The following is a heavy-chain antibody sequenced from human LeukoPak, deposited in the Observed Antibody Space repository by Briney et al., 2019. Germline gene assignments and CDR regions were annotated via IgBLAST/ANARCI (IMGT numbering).Heavy chain of an antibody. CDR2: ISYDGSNK. D-gene: IGHD1-14*01. V-gene: IGHV3-30*18. J-gene: IGHJ4*02. CDR1: GFTFSSYG. CDR3: AKGPWVVNRTPPPDY. Sequence: GGSLRLSCAASGFTFSSYGMHWVRQAPGKGLEWVAVISYDGSNKYYADSVKGRFTISRDNSKNTLYLQMNSLRAEDTAVYYCAKGPWVVNRTPPPDYWGQGTLVTVSS.